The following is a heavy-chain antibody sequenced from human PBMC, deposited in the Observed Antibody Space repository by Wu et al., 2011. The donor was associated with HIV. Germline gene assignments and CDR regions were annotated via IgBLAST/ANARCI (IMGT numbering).Heavy chain of an antibody. Sequence: QVQLVQSGAEVKKAGSSVKVSCKASGNTFSGYAVSWVRQAPGQELEWMGGILPMFGTTNYAQKFQGRVTITADKSATTVYMELRSLRSEDTAVYYCARSGVSAEYYFYYMNVWGKGTTVTVSS. V-gene: IGHV1-69*14. J-gene: IGHJ6*03. CDR2: ILPMFGTT. CDR1: GNTFSGYA. D-gene: IGHD2-2*01. CDR3: ARSGVSAEYYFYYMNV.